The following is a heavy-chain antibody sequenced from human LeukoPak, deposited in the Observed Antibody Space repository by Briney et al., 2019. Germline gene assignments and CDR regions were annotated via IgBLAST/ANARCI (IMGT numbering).Heavy chain of an antibody. CDR3: ARDYMSKSGSYDTLFDY. Sequence: GGSLRLSCAASGFTFSSYWMSWVRQAPGKGLEWVANIKQDGSEKYYVDSVKGRFTISRDNAKNSLYLQMNSLRAEDTAVYYCARDYMSKSGSYDTLFDYWGQGTLVTVSS. J-gene: IGHJ4*02. CDR1: GFTFSSYW. CDR2: IKQDGSEK. D-gene: IGHD1-26*01. V-gene: IGHV3-7*01.